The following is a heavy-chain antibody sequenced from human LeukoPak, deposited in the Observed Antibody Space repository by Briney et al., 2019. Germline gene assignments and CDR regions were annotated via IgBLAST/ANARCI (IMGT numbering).Heavy chain of an antibody. V-gene: IGHV4-59*01. CDR3: ARELRNYGFDP. CDR1: GGSINSFY. J-gene: IGHJ5*02. CDR2: IYYTGST. Sequence: SETLSLTCVVSGGSINSFYWSWIRQPPGKGLEWIGYIYYTGSTKYEPSLQSRVSISVDTSKNQFSLKLNSVTAADTAVYYCARELRNYGFDPWGQGTLVIVSS. D-gene: IGHD1-7*01.